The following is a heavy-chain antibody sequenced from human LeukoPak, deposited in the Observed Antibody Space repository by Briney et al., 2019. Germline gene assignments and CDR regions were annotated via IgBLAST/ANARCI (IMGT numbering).Heavy chain of an antibody. CDR2: IYYSGST. D-gene: IGHD3-10*02. V-gene: IGHV4-59*01. CDR1: GSSISSYY. CDR3: ARGRVFRGAYYFDY. Sequence: SETLSLTCTVSGSSISSYYWSWIRQPPGKGLEWIGYIYYSGSTNYNPSLKSRVTISVDTSKNQFSLKLSSVTAADTAVYYCARGRVFRGAYYFDYWGQGTLVTVSS. J-gene: IGHJ4*02.